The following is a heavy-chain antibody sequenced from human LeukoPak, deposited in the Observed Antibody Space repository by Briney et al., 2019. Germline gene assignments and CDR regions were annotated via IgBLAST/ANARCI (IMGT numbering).Heavy chain of an antibody. D-gene: IGHD2-2*01. CDR1: GYIFTTYG. J-gene: IGHJ4*02. V-gene: IGHV1-2*04. CDR3: ARVLIVVVPAAYTPPDY. CDR2: INPNSGGT. Sequence: ASVKVSCKASGYIFTTYGINWVRQAPGQGLEWMGWINPNSGGTNYAQKFQGWVTMTRDTSISTAYMELRSLRSDDTAVYYCARVLIVVVPAAYTPPDYWGQGTLVTVSS.